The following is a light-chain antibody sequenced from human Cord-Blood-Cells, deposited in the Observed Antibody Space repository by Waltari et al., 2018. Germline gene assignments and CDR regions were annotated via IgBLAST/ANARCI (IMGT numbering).Light chain of an antibody. CDR1: QSVSSY. CDR3: QQRSNWPWT. Sequence: EIVLTQSLATLSLSPGDIATLSCRASQSVSSYLAWYQQKPGQAPRLLIYDASNRATGIPARFSGSGSGTDFTLTISSLEPEDFAVYYCQQRSNWPWTFGQGTKVEIK. CDR2: DAS. J-gene: IGKJ1*01. V-gene: IGKV3-11*01.